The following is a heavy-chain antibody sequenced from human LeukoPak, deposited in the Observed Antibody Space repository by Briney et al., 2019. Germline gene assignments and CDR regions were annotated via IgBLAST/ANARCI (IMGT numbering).Heavy chain of an antibody. D-gene: IGHD4-17*01. Sequence: ASVKVSCKASGYTFTSYGISWVRQAPGQGLEWMGWISAYNGNTNYAQKLQGRATMTTDTSTSTAYMELRSLRSDDTAVYYCARDYPDTTVTTWKFDYWGQGTLVTVSS. V-gene: IGHV1-18*01. J-gene: IGHJ4*02. CDR2: ISAYNGNT. CDR3: ARDYPDTTVTTWKFDY. CDR1: GYTFTSYG.